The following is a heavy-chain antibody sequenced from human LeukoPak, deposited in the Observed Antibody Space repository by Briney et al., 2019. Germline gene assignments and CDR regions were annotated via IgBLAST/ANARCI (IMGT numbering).Heavy chain of an antibody. CDR3: ARDRLRFLEWLSRPS. D-gene: IGHD3-3*01. Sequence: PGGPLRLSCAASGFTFSGYWMTWVRQAPGKGLEWVANIKQDGSEKYYVDSVKGRFTISRDNAKNSLYLQMNSLRAEDTAVYYCARDRLRFLEWLSRPSWGQGTLVTVSS. CDR1: GFTFSGYW. V-gene: IGHV3-7*01. CDR2: IKQDGSEK. J-gene: IGHJ5*02.